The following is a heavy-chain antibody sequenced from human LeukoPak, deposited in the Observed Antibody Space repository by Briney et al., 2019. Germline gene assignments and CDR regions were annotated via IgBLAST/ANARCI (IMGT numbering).Heavy chain of an antibody. Sequence: GESLKISCKHSEYSFPNYCIGWVRQLPGKGLEWMGIIYPDDSDTRYSPSFQGQVTISADKSISTAYLQWSSLKASDTAMYYCARLGGTMGIDYWGQGTLVTVSS. D-gene: IGHD3-10*01. J-gene: IGHJ4*02. V-gene: IGHV5-51*01. CDR3: ARLGGTMGIDY. CDR1: EYSFPNYC. CDR2: IYPDDSDT.